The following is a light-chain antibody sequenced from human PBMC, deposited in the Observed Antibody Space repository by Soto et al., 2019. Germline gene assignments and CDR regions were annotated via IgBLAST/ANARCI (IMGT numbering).Light chain of an antibody. CDR2: EVS. Sequence: QSVLTQPASVSGSPGQSITISCTGTSSDVGGYNYVSWDQQHPGKAPKLMIYEVSNRPSGVSNRFSGSKSGNTASLTISGLQAEDEADYYCSSYTSSSTLYVVFGGGTKLTVL. CDR3: SSYTSSSTLYVV. CDR1: SSDVGGYNY. J-gene: IGLJ2*01. V-gene: IGLV2-14*01.